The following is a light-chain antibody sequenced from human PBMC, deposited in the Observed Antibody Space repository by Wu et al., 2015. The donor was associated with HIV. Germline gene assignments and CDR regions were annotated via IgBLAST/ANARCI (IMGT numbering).Light chain of an antibody. CDR1: ETVSSTY. Sequence: EIVLTQSPGTLSLSPGERATLSCRANETVSSTYLAWYQHKPGQAPRLLIYGASSRATGIPDRFSGSGSGTEFNLTISSLQAEDVVIYYCQQYNGWPRTFGQGTRVEIK. V-gene: IGKV3-20*01. J-gene: IGKJ1*01. CDR2: GAS. CDR3: QQYNGWPRT.